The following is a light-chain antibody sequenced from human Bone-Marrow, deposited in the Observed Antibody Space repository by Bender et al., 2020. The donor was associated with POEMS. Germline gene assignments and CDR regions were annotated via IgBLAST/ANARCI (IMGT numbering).Light chain of an antibody. V-gene: IGLV3-21*02. Sequence: VLTQPPSVSVSPGQTAKITCSGDALPKQYAYWYQQQPGQSPVLVIYQDNKRAPGIPERFSGSNSGNTATLTISRVEAGDEADYYCQVWDSSSDHWVFGGGTKLTVL. CDR3: QVWDSSSDHWV. CDR1: ALPKQY. J-gene: IGLJ3*02. CDR2: QDN.